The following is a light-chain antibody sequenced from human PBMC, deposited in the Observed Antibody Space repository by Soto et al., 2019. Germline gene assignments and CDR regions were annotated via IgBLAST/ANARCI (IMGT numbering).Light chain of an antibody. CDR1: QTISSW. CDR3: QHYNSYSEA. J-gene: IGKJ1*01. CDR2: KAS. V-gene: IGKV1-5*03. Sequence: DIQMTQSPSTLSGSVGDRVTITCRASQTISSWLAWYQQKPGKAPKLLIYKASTLKSGVPSRFSGSGSGTEVTLNISSLPHDDFATYYCQHYNSYSEAFGQGTKVELK.